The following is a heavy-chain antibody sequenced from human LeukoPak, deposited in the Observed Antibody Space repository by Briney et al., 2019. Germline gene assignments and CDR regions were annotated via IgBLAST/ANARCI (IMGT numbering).Heavy chain of an antibody. CDR2: IYHSGST. V-gene: IGHV4-4*02. D-gene: IGHD2-2*01. CDR3: AREAGRAAAIDY. CDR1: GGSISSSNW. Sequence: SETLSLTCAVSGGSISSSNWWGWVRQRPGEGLEWIGEIYHSGSTNYNQSLKSRVTISVAKSKTKFSLKLSSVTAADTAVYYCAREAGRAAAIDYWGQGTLVTVSS. J-gene: IGHJ4*02.